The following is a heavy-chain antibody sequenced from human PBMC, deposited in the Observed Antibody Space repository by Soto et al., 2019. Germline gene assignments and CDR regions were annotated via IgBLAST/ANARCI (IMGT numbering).Heavy chain of an antibody. CDR1: GGSISSGDYY. CDR3: ARAIVVVPAAMYWFDP. J-gene: IGHJ5*02. Sequence: PSETLSLTCTVSGGSISSGDYYWSWIRQPPGKGLEWIGYIYYSGSTYYNPSLKSRVTISVDTSKNQFSLKLSSVTAADTAVYYCARAIVVVPAAMYWFDPWGQGTLVTVSS. V-gene: IGHV4-30-4*01. CDR2: IYYSGST. D-gene: IGHD2-2*01.